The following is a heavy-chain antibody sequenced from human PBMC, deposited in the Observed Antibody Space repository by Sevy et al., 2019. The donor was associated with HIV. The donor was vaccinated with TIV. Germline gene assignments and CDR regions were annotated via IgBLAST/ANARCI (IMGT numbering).Heavy chain of an antibody. Sequence: SETLSLTCTVSGRSITSSGHYWGWIRQSPGKGLEWIGAVFYFGNSYANPSLTSPVTISAVTSKSLFSLSLTSLTAADTAIYSCARVAGGENYDYGIDVWGLGTSVTVSS. CDR2: VFYFGNS. D-gene: IGHD2-21*01. J-gene: IGHJ6*02. CDR1: GRSITSSGHY. CDR3: ARVAGGENYDYGIDV. V-gene: IGHV4-39*01.